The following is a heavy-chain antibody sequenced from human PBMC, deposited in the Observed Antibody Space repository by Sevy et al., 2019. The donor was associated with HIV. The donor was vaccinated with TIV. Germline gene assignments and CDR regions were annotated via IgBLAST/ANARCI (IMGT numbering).Heavy chain of an antibody. Sequence: GGSLRLSCAASGFTFSKYSMSWVRQLPGKGLEWVSTLSFGCGEINYADSVKGRFTISRDNSKSSVYLQMNNLRPEDKAVYYCAREGCTKPHDYWGQGTLVTVSS. CDR1: GFTFSKYS. J-gene: IGHJ4*02. D-gene: IGHD2-8*01. CDR2: LSFGCGEI. CDR3: AREGCTKPHDY. V-gene: IGHV3-23*01.